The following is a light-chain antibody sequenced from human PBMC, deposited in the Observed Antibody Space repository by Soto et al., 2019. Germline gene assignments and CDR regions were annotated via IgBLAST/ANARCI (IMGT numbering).Light chain of an antibody. CDR3: AAWDDSLNGPFV. Sequence: QSVLTQPPSASGTPGQRVTISCSGSNSNIGSNTVNWYQQLPGTAPKPLIYSDDQRPSGVPDRFSGSKSGTSASLAISGLQSEDEADYYCAAWDDSLNGPFVFGTGTKVTVL. V-gene: IGLV1-44*01. CDR2: SDD. J-gene: IGLJ1*01. CDR1: NSNIGSNT.